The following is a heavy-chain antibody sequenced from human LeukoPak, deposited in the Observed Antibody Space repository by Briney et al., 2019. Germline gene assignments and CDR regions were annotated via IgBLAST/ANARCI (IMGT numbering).Heavy chain of an antibody. CDR2: ISVSGGST. V-gene: IGHV3-23*01. CDR1: GFHFSSYA. D-gene: IGHD4-17*01. CDR3: AKDLKTVTIGRLMDV. Sequence: PGGSLRHPCAASGFHFSSYAMSWVRQAPRKGLAWVSAISVSGGSTYYADSVKGRLAISRQNSKYTLYLQANSLIAEDTAVYYCAKDLKTVTIGRLMDVWGKGTTVTVSS. J-gene: IGHJ6*03.